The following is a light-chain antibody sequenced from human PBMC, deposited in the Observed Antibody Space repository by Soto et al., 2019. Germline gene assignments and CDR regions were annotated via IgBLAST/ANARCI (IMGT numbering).Light chain of an antibody. CDR3: QQYATFPRP. CDR2: GAS. J-gene: IGKJ3*01. CDR1: QSVTRDA. Sequence: EIVLTQSPGTLSLSPGERATLACMASQSVTRDAIAWYQQKPGQTPRLFIYGASHSATGVPDRFSGSGSGTDFTLTISRLEPEDFAVYDCQQYATFPRPFGPGTRVDIK. V-gene: IGKV3-20*01.